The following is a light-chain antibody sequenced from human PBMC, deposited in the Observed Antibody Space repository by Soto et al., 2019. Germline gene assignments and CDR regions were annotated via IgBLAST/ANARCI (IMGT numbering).Light chain of an antibody. CDR3: QQRSTWPLT. CDR2: DAS. J-gene: IGKJ5*01. CDR1: QSIWTL. V-gene: IGKV3-11*01. Sequence: EIVLTQSPAALSLSPGERATLSCRASQSIWTLLAWYQQKPGQAPRLLIYDASNRATGIPARFSGSGSGTDFTLTISSLEPEDFAVYYCQQRSTWPLTFGQGTRLEI.